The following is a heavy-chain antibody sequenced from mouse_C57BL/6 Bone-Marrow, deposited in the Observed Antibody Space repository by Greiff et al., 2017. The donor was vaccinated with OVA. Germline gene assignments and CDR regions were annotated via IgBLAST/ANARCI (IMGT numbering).Heavy chain of an antibody. Sequence: VQLQQPGAELVRPGTSVKLSCKASGYTFTSYWMHWVKQRPGQGLEWIGVIDPSDSYTNYNQKFKGKATLTVDTSSSTAYMQLSSLTSEDSAVYYCARWDTTVVAKGYWYFDVWGTGTTVTVSS. CDR1: GYTFTSYW. CDR2: IDPSDSYT. V-gene: IGHV1-59*01. J-gene: IGHJ1*03. D-gene: IGHD1-1*01. CDR3: ARWDTTVVAKGYWYFDV.